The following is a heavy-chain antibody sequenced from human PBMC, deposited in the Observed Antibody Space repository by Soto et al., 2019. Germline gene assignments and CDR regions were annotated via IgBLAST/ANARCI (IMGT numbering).Heavy chain of an antibody. Sequence: QVQLQESGPGLVKPSEPLSLTCTVSGGSISSYYWSWIRQPPGKGLEWIGYIYYSGSTNYNPSLWSRVTKSVNTSKNQFPLKLSSVTAADTAVYYCARSRAAARSYYYYYMDVWGKGTTVTVSS. CDR3: ARSRAAARSYYYYYMDV. J-gene: IGHJ6*03. CDR1: GGSISSYY. CDR2: IYYSGST. V-gene: IGHV4-59*08. D-gene: IGHD2-15*01.